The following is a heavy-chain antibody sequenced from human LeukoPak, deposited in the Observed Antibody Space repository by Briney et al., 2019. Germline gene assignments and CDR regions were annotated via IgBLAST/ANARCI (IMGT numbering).Heavy chain of an antibody. Sequence: SETLSLTCTVSGYSISSGYYWGWIGQPPGKGLEWIGSMYHSGSTFYTPSLKSRVSISVDTSKNQFSLKLRSVTAADTAVYYCARALHYDILTGYYLNWFDPWGQGTLVTVSS. J-gene: IGHJ5*02. D-gene: IGHD3-9*01. CDR1: GYSISSGYY. CDR3: ARALHYDILTGYYLNWFDP. V-gene: IGHV4-38-2*02. CDR2: MYHSGST.